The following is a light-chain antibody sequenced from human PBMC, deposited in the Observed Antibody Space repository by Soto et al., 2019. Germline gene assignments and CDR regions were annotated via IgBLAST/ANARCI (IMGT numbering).Light chain of an antibody. CDR1: SSDVGSYNR. J-gene: IGLJ1*01. Sequence: QSVLTQPPSVSGSPGQSVTISCTGTSSDVGSYNRVSWYQQSPGTAPKLMIYEVSNRQSGVPDRFSGSKSGNTASLTISGFQAEDEADYYCSSYTSSSTYVFGTGTKVTVL. CDR2: EVS. CDR3: SSYTSSSTYV. V-gene: IGLV2-18*02.